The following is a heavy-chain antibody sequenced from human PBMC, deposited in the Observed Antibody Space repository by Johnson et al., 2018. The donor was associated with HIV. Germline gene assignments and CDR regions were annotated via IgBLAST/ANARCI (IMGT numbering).Heavy chain of an antibody. CDR1: GITFRSYL. J-gene: IGHJ3*02. V-gene: IGHV3-7*01. CDR2: IREDGSDK. Sequence: VQLVESGGGLAQPGGSLRLSCAASGITFRSYLLTWVRQAPGKGLEWLANIREDGSDKYYAGSVKGRFTISRDNAKNSLYLQMNNLRGEDTAVYYCARYDSSGYYEYNAFDIWGQGTLVTVSS. D-gene: IGHD3-22*01. CDR3: ARYDSSGYYEYNAFDI.